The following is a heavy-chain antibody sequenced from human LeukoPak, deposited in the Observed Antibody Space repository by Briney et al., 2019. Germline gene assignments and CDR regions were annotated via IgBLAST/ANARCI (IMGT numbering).Heavy chain of an antibody. V-gene: IGHV3-7*01. CDR3: ARDHTAAGIIFDY. J-gene: IGHJ4*02. CDR2: INQDGSEK. CDR1: GFTFSNYN. Sequence: GGSLRLSCAASGFTFSNYNMNWVRQAPGKGLEWVANINQDGSEKYYVDSVKGRFIISRDNAKNSLHLQMNSLRAEDTAVYYCARDHTAAGIIFDYWGQGALVTVSS. D-gene: IGHD5-18*01.